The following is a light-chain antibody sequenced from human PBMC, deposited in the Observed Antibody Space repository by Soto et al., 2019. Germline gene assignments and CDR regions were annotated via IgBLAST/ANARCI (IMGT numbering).Light chain of an antibody. CDR1: QSISSW. CDR2: KAS. Sequence: DIQMTQSPSTLSASVGDRVTITCRASQSISSWLAWYQQKPGKAPKLLIYKASSLESGVPSRFSGSGSGTEFPLTISSLQPDDFATYYCQQYNSSPTFVQGTKVEIK. V-gene: IGKV1-5*03. CDR3: QQYNSSPT. J-gene: IGKJ1*01.